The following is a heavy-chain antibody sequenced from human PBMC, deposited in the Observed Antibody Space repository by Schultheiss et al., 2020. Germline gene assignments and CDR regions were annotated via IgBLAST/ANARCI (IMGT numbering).Heavy chain of an antibody. Sequence: SATLSLTCAVSGGSISSSNWWSWVRQPPGKGLEWIGKIYHRGSTNYNPSLKSRVTISVDTSKNQFSLRLSSVTAADTAVYYCARGEGYLLWGEGTLVTVSS. CDR3: ARGEGYLL. D-gene: IGHD5-24*01. CDR1: GGSISSSNW. V-gene: IGHV4-4*02. J-gene: IGHJ4*02. CDR2: IYHRGST.